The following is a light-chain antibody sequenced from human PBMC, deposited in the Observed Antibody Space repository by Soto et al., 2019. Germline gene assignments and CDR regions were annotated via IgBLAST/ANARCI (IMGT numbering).Light chain of an antibody. V-gene: IGLV2-14*01. J-gene: IGLJ2*01. CDR2: DVS. Sequence: QSALTQPDSVSGSPGQSITISCTGTSSDVGGYNYVSWYQQHPGKAPKLMIYDVSNRPSGVSNRFSGSKSGNTASLTISGLHAADEADYYCSSYTSSSTLVFGGGTKLTVL. CDR1: SSDVGGYNY. CDR3: SSYTSSSTLV.